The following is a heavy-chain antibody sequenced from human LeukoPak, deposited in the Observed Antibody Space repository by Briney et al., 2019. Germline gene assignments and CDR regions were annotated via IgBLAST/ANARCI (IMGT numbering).Heavy chain of an antibody. D-gene: IGHD6-13*01. V-gene: IGHV3-23*01. Sequence: GGSLRLSCAASGFTFSTYGMSWVRQTPGKGLEWVSVINNSGGYTNYADSVKGRFTISRDNSKNTLYLQMNSLRAEDTAVYYCAGSAAGSFAWFDPWGQGTLVTVSS. CDR1: GFTFSTYG. CDR2: INNSGGYT. J-gene: IGHJ5*02. CDR3: AGSAAGSFAWFDP.